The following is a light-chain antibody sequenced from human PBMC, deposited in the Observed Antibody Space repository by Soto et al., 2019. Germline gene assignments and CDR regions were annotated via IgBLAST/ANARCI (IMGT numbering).Light chain of an antibody. Sequence: DIQLTQSPSSLSASVGDRVTFTCRASQAISHFLAWYQQRPGEVPRLLIYGASTSQSGVSSRFSGSGFGTDFTLTIASLQPEDVATYYCQKYNKDSPATFGPGTKVEIK. CDR2: GAS. CDR3: QKYNKDSPAT. CDR1: QAISHF. J-gene: IGKJ1*01. V-gene: IGKV1-27*01.